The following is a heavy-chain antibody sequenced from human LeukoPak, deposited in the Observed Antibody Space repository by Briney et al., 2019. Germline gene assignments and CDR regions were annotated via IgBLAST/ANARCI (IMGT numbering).Heavy chain of an antibody. CDR2: INSDGSST. CDR1: EFTFSSYW. V-gene: IGHV3-74*01. D-gene: IGHD3-10*01. J-gene: IGHJ3*02. Sequence: PGGSLRLSCAASEFTFSSYWMHWVRQVPGKGLVWVSRINSDGSSTSYADSVKGRFTISRDNAKNTLYVQMNSLRDEDTAVYYCSTGSGHAFDIWGRGTMVTVSS. CDR3: STGSGHAFDI.